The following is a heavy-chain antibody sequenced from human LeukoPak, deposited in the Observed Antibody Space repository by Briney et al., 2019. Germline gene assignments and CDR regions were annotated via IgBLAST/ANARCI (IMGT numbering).Heavy chain of an antibody. V-gene: IGHV3-11*01. CDR3: AKGRRNLGGLHHFDY. CDR1: GFTFSDYY. Sequence: GGSLRLSCAASGFTFSDYYTSWIRQAPGKGLEWISYISSSGSTIYHADSVKGRFTISRDNSKNTLYLQMNSLRAEDTAVYYCAKGRRNLGGLHHFDYWGQGTLVTVSS. J-gene: IGHJ4*02. D-gene: IGHD5-24*01. CDR2: ISSSGSTI.